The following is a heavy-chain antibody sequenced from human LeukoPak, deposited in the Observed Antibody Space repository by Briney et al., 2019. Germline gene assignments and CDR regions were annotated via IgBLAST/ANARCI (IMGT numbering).Heavy chain of an antibody. CDR3: ASHGIAVAGMSPFDY. V-gene: IGHV5-51*01. J-gene: IGHJ4*02. CDR1: GYSFTSYW. CDR2: IYPGDSDT. D-gene: IGHD6-19*01. Sequence: GESLKISCKGSGYSFTSYWIGWVRQMPGKGLEWMGIIYPGDSDTRYSPSFQGQVTISADKSISTAYLQWGSLKASDTAMYYCASHGIAVAGMSPFDYWGQGTLVTVSS.